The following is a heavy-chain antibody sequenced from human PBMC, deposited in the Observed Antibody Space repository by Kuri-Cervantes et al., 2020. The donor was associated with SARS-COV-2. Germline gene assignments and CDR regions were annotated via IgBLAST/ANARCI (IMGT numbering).Heavy chain of an antibody. CDR1: GFTFSSYW. D-gene: IGHD6-13*01. CDR2: IKQDGSEK. CDR3: ARCSSSWPYYYYGMDV. V-gene: IGHV3-7*01. J-gene: IGHJ6*02. Sequence: GESLKISCAASGFTFSSYWMSWVRQAPGKGLEWVANIKQDGSEKYYVDSVKGRFTISRDNAKNSLYLQMNSLRAEDTAVYYCARCSSSWPYYYYGMDVWGQGTTVTVSS.